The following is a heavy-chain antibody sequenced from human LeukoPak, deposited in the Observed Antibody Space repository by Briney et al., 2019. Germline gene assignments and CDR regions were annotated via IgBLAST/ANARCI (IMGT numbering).Heavy chain of an antibody. Sequence: SETLSLTCAVYGGSFSGYYWSWIRQPPGKGLEWIGEINHSGSTNYNPSLKSRVTISVDTSKNQFSLKLSSVTAADTAVYYCARVIPTTYYYGSGSYKYNWFDPWGQETLVTVSS. V-gene: IGHV4-34*01. D-gene: IGHD3-10*01. CDR2: INHSGST. J-gene: IGHJ5*02. CDR1: GGSFSGYY. CDR3: ARVIPTTYYYGSGSYKYNWFDP.